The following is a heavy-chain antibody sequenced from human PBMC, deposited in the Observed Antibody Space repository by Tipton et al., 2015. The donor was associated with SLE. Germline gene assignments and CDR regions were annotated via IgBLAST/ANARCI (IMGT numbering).Heavy chain of an antibody. CDR1: GFTVSSNY. Sequence: SLRLSCAASGFTVSSNYMSWVRQAPGKGLEWVSVIYSGGSTYYADSVKGRFTISRDNSKNTLYLQMNSLRAEDTAVYYCAKDPSGSYLGGFDYWGQGPLVTVSS. CDR2: IYSGGST. J-gene: IGHJ4*02. V-gene: IGHV3-66*02. D-gene: IGHD1-26*01. CDR3: AKDPSGSYLGGFDY.